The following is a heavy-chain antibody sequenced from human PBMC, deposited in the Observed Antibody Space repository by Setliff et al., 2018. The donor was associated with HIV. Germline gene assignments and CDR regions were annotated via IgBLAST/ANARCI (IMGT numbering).Heavy chain of an antibody. J-gene: IGHJ4*02. D-gene: IGHD2-2*01. CDR2: IYHSGST. CDR1: GYSISSGYY. CDR3: ARRARIVVVPAARRKPTDDFDY. V-gene: IGHV4-38-2*01. Sequence: SETLSLTCAVSGYSISSGYYWGWIRQPPGKGLEWIGTIYHSGSTYYNPSLKSRLTISVDTSKNQFSLKLSSVTAADTAVYYCARRARIVVVPAARRKPTDDFDYWGQGTLVTVS.